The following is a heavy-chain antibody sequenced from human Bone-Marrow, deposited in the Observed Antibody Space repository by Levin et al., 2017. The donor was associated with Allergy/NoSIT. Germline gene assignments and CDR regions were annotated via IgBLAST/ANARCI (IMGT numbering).Heavy chain of an antibody. CDR1: GFTFSNVW. CDR2: IKSKTDGGTS. CDR3: TTAAIHFDY. J-gene: IGHJ4*02. Sequence: GESLKISCAASGFTFSNVWMNWVRQAPGKGLEWVGRIKSKTDGGTSDYAAPVKGRFTISRDDSKNMLYLQLSSLKTEDTAVYFCTTAAIHFDYWGRGTLVTVSS. V-gene: IGHV3-15*07.